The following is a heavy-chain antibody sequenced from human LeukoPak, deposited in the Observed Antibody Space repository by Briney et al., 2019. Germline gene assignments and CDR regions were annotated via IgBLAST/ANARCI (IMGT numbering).Heavy chain of an antibody. D-gene: IGHD6-13*01. CDR2: IYSGGST. CDR3: AREGQGAAAGDGAYAFDI. J-gene: IGHJ3*02. CDR1: GFTVSSNY. V-gene: IGHV3-53*01. Sequence: GGSLRLSCAASGFTVSSNYMSWVRQAPGKGLEWVSVIYSGGSTYYADSVKGRFTISRDNSKNTLYLQMNSLRAEDTAVYYCAREGQGAAAGDGAYAFDIWGQGTMVTVSS.